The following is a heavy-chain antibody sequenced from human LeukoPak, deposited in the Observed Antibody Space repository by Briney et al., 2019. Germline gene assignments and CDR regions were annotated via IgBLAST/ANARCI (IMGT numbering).Heavy chain of an antibody. V-gene: IGHV4-59*01. CDR2: IYYSGST. D-gene: IGHD5-24*01. J-gene: IGHJ4*02. CDR1: GGSISSYY. Sequence: SETLSLTCTVSGGSISSYYWSWIRQPPGKGLEWIGYIYYSGSTNYNPSLKSRVSISVDTSKNQFSLNLSSVTAADTAVYYCARVKLDMATIVSFDYWGQRTLVTVSS. CDR3: ARVKLDMATIVSFDY.